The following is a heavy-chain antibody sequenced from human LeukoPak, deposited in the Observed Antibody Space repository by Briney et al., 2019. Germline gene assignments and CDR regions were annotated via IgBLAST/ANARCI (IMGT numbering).Heavy chain of an antibody. J-gene: IGHJ4*02. CDR3: ARGYDSIDY. D-gene: IGHD3-3*01. CDR1: GYTFTGYY. V-gene: IGHV1-2*02. CDR2: INPNSGGT. Sequence: VASVKVSCKASGYTFTGYYMHWVRQAPGQGLEWMGWINPNSGGTNYAQKFQGRVTMTRDTSINAAYMELSRLRSDDTAVYYCARGYDSIDYWGQGTLVTVPS.